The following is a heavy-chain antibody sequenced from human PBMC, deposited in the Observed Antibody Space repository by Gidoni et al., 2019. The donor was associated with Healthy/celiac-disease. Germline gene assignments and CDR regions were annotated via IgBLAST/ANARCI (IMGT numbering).Heavy chain of an antibody. J-gene: IGHJ3*02. V-gene: IGHV3-21*01. CDR3: ARDLYYDFWSGYTDAFDI. Sequence: EVQLVESGGGLVKPGGSLRLSCAASGFPFSSYSMNWVRQAPGKGLEWVSSISSSSSYIYYADSVKGRFTISRDNAKNSLYLQMNSLRAEDTAVYYCARDLYYDFWSGYTDAFDIWGQGTMVTVSS. CDR2: ISSSSSYI. D-gene: IGHD3-3*01. CDR1: GFPFSSYS.